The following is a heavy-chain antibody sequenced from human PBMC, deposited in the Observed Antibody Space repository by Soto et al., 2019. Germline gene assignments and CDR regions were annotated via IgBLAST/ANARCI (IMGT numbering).Heavy chain of an antibody. V-gene: IGHV1-46*01. J-gene: IGHJ4*02. Sequence: ASVKVSCKASGYTFTSYYIHWVRQPPGQGLEWMGIINPSGGSTSYAQKFQGRVTMTRDTSTSTVYMELSSLRSEDTAVYYCARESYDYGGYIYWGQGTLVTVSS. CDR2: INPSGGST. D-gene: IGHD4-17*01. CDR1: GYTFTSYY. CDR3: ARESYDYGGYIY.